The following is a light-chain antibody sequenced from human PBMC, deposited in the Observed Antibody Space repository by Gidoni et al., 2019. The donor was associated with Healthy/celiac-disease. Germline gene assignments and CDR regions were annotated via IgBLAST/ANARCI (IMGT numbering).Light chain of an antibody. CDR3: QSYDSSLTHVV. Sequence: QSVLPQPPSVSGAPGQRVTISCTGRSSNIGAGYDVHWYQQLPGTAPKLLIYGNSNRPSGVPDRFSGSKSGTSASLAITGLQAEDEADYYCQSYDSSLTHVVFGGGTKLTVL. CDR2: GNS. J-gene: IGLJ2*01. CDR1: SSNIGAGYD. V-gene: IGLV1-40*01.